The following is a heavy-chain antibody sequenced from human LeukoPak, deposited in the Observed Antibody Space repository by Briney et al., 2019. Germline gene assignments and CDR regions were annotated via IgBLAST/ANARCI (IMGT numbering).Heavy chain of an antibody. D-gene: IGHD3-3*01. V-gene: IGHV3-21*01. CDR1: GFTFISYS. Sequence: GGSLRLSCAASGFTFISYSMNWVRQAPGKGLEWVSSISSSSSYIYYADSVKGRFTISRDNAKNSLYLQMNSLRAEDTAVYYCASSYDFWSGYHLTYYYYGMDVWGQGTTVTVSS. CDR3: ASSYDFWSGYHLTYYYYGMDV. J-gene: IGHJ6*02. CDR2: ISSSSSYI.